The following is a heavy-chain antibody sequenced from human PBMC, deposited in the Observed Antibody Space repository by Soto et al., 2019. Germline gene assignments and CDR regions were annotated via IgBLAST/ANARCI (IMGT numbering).Heavy chain of an antibody. CDR1: GGSISSSSYY. J-gene: IGHJ4*02. Sequence: QLQLQESGPGLVKPSETLSLTCTVSGGSISSSSYYWGWIRQPPGKGLEGIGSIYYSGSTYYNPSLKSLVIIYVDTSKNQFSLKLSSVTAADTAVYYCATLWFGEGNYWGQGTLVTVSS. CDR2: IYYSGST. D-gene: IGHD3-10*01. V-gene: IGHV4-39*01. CDR3: ATLWFGEGNY.